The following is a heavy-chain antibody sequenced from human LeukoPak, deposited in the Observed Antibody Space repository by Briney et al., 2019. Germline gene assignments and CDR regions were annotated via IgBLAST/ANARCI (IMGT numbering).Heavy chain of an antibody. Sequence: PGGSLRLSCAASGFTSSSYSMNWVRQAPGKGLEWVSSISSSSSYIYYADSVKGRFTISRGNAKNSLYLQMNSLRAEDTAVYYCARGESIAAPPATDDYWGQGTLVTVSS. CDR3: ARGESIAAPPATDDY. J-gene: IGHJ4*02. CDR1: GFTSSSYS. V-gene: IGHV3-21*01. D-gene: IGHD6-6*01. CDR2: ISSSSSYI.